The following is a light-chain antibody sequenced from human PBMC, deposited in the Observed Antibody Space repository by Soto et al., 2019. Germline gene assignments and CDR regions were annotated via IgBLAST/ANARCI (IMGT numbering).Light chain of an antibody. CDR3: SSYTSSRLV. J-gene: IGLJ2*01. Sequence: QSVLTQPASVSGSPGQSITISCTGTSSDVGGYNYVSWYQQHPGKAPKLMIYDVSNRPSGVSNRFSGSKSGNTASLTISGVQAEDEADYYCSSYTSSRLVFGGGTKVTVL. CDR1: SSDVGGYNY. CDR2: DVS. V-gene: IGLV2-14*01.